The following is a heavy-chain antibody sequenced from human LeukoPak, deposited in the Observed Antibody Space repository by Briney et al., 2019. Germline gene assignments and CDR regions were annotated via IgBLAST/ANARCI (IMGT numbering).Heavy chain of an antibody. CDR3: ARTRAVAALPDY. D-gene: IGHD6-19*01. V-gene: IGHV1-18*01. J-gene: IGHJ4*02. CDR1: GYTFTSYG. Sequence: ASVKVSCKASGYTFTSYGISWVRQAPGQGLEWMGWISAYNGNTNYAQKLQGRVSMTTDTSTTTAYMELRSLRSDDTAVYYCARTRAVAALPDYWGQGTLVTVSS. CDR2: ISAYNGNT.